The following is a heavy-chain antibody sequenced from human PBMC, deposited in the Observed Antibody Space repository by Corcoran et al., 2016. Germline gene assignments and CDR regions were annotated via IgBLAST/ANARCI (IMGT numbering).Heavy chain of an antibody. Sequence: QVQLQESGPGLVKPSETLSLTCTVSGGSVSSGSYYWSWIRQPPGKGLEWIGYIYYSGSTNYNPSLKSRVTISVDTSKNQFSLKLSSVTAADTAVYYCARDHNPLGWFDPWGQGTLVTVSS. J-gene: IGHJ5*02. V-gene: IGHV4-61*01. D-gene: IGHD1-20*01. CDR3: ARDHNPLGWFDP. CDR2: IYYSGST. CDR1: GGSVSSGSYY.